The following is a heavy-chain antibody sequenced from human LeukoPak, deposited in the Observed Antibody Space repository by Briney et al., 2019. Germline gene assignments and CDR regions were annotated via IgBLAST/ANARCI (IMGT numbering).Heavy chain of an antibody. Sequence: GGSLRLSCAASGFTFSSYAMSWVRQAPGKGLEWVSAISGSGGSTYYADSVKGRFTISRDNSKNTLYLQMNSLRAEDTAVYYCAKRASRARGWVYSFDYWGQGTLVTVSS. CDR1: GFTFSSYA. J-gene: IGHJ4*02. CDR2: ISGSGGST. CDR3: AKRASRARGWVYSFDY. D-gene: IGHD3-22*01. V-gene: IGHV3-23*01.